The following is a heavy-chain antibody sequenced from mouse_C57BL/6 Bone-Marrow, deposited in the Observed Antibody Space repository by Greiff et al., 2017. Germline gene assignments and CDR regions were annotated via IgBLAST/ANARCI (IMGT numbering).Heavy chain of an antibody. D-gene: IGHD1-1*01. CDR1: GYTFTSYW. CDR2: IDPSDSYT. CDR3: AREGVVATDWYFDI. J-gene: IGHJ1*03. V-gene: IGHV1-69*01. Sequence: QVQLQQPGAELVMPGASVKLSCKASGYTFTSYWMHWVKQRPGQGLEWIGEIDPSDSYTNYNQKFKGKSTLTVDKSSSTAYMQLSSLTSEASAVYYCAREGVVATDWYFDIWGTGTTVTVSS.